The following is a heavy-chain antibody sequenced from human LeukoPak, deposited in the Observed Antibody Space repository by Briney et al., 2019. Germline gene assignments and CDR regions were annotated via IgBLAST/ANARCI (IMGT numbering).Heavy chain of an antibody. V-gene: IGHV4-34*01. CDR2: VTHSGSI. Sequence: PSETLSLTCAVYGGPFSAYYWFWIRQPPGKGLEWIGGVTHSGSINYNPSLKSRITISVDASKNQFSLRVTSVTAADTAVYYCARGRRSGLSGAVDHWGQGTLVTVSS. J-gene: IGHJ5*02. D-gene: IGHD6-19*01. CDR1: GGPFSAYY. CDR3: ARGRRSGLSGAVDH.